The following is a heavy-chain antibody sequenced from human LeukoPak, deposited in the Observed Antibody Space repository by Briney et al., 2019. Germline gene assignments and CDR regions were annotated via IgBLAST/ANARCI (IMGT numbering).Heavy chain of an antibody. CDR1: GGSISSYY. V-gene: IGHV4-59*01. Sequence: SETLSLTCTVSGGSISSYYWSWIRQPPGKGLEWIGYIYYSGSTNYNPSLKSRVTISVDTSKNQFSLKLSSVTAADTAVYYCAGSPDIVVVPFDYWGQGTLVTVSS. J-gene: IGHJ4*02. CDR3: AGSPDIVVVPFDY. CDR2: IYYSGST. D-gene: IGHD2-2*01.